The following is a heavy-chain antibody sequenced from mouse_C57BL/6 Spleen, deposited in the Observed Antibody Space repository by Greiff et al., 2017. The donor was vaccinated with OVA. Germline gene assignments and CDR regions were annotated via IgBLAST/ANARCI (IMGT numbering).Heavy chain of an antibody. D-gene: IGHD1-1*01. CDR2: IDPANGNT. CDR1: GFNIKNTY. V-gene: IGHV14-3*01. J-gene: IGHJ4*01. Sequence: EVQLQQSVAELVRPGASVKLSCTASGFNIKNTYMHWVKQRPEQGLEWIGRIDPANGNTRYAPKFQGKATITADTSSNTAYLQLSSLTSEDTAIYYWARWDYYGSSSDAMDYWGQGTSVTVSS. CDR3: ARWDYYGSSSDAMDY.